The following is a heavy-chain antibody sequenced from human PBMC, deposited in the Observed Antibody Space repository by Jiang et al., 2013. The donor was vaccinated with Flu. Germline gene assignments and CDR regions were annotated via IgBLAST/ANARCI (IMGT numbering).Heavy chain of an antibody. CDR3: ARHRDSGNYDPFDY. D-gene: IGHD3-10*01. J-gene: IGHJ4*02. CDR1: GGSIGNYY. Sequence: PGLVKPSETLSLTCTISGGSIGNYYWSWIRQPPGKGLEWIGYISYSGSTNYNPSLKSRITISVDTSKNHFSLKLSSMTAADTAVYYCARHRDSGNYDPFDYWGQGILVTVSS. V-gene: IGHV4-59*08. CDR2: ISYSGST.